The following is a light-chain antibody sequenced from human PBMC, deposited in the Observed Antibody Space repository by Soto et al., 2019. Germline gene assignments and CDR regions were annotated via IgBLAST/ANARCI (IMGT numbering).Light chain of an antibody. CDR2: DVS. CDR1: SSDVDIYNY. V-gene: IGLV2-14*01. Sequence: QPVLTQPASVSGSPGQSITISCTGTSSDVDIYNYVSWYQQHPGKAPKLMIYDVSSRPSGVSNRFSGSKSGNTASLSISGLQAEDEADYYCSSYTSGSTPVVFGGGTKLTVL. J-gene: IGLJ2*01. CDR3: SSYTSGSTPVV.